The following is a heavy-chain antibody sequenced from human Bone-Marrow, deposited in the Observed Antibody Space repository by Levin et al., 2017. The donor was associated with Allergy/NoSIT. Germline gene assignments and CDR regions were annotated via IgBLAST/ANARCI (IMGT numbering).Heavy chain of an antibody. V-gene: IGHV4-39*01. D-gene: IGHD1-1*01. CDR1: GGSISSSNYY. J-gene: IGHJ5*02. CDR3: AIGKGGVWNDVGSWFDP. Sequence: SETLSLTCSVSGGSISSSNYYWGWIRQPPGKGLEWIGSIYYGGNSYYTPSLKSRATIYVDTSKNQFSLKLSSVTAADTAGYYCAIGKGGVWNDVGSWFDPWGQGTLVTVSS. CDR2: IYYGGNS.